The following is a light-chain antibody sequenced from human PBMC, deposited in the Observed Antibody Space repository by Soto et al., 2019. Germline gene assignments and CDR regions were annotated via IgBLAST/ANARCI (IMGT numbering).Light chain of an antibody. CDR1: QSVTKNH. CDR3: QQYGSSPRT. Sequence: EIVLTQSPGTLSLSPGERATLSCRASQSVTKNHLAWYQQKHGQGPRLLIYDATTRATGIPDRFSGSGSGTDFILSISRLEPEDFAAYHCQQYGSSPRTSGQRTKV. J-gene: IGKJ1*01. CDR2: DAT. V-gene: IGKV3-20*01.